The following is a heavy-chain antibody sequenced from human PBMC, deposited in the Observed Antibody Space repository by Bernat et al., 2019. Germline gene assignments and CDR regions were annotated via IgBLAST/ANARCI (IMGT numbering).Heavy chain of an antibody. CDR1: GFTFSNYG. Sequence: QVQLVESGGGVVQPGRSLRLSCATSGFTFSNYGMQWVRQAPGKGLEWVAVISDDGSTKHYADSVSGRCTVSRDNSKNTLYLQMNSLRAEDTAVYYCAKEKGGNYMPLDYWGQGTLATVSS. J-gene: IGHJ4*02. CDR3: AKEKGGNYMPLDY. D-gene: IGHD1-26*01. V-gene: IGHV3-30*18. CDR2: ISDDGSTK.